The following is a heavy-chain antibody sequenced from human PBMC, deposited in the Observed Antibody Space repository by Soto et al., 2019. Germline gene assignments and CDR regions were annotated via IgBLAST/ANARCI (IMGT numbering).Heavy chain of an antibody. CDR1: GFSATTSGMN. V-gene: IGHV2-70*04. J-gene: IGHJ4*02. CDR2: IDWPEGK. D-gene: IGHD4-17*01. CDR3: ARTYDYGDYGVFDY. Sequence: SGPTLVNPTQTLTLTCTFRGFSATTSGMNVSWIRESSGKDLERLERIDWPEGKLYSTSLRTGLSTSEDTSKHQVVLKMTSMAPRDTATYYCARTYDYGDYGVFDYWGQGVLVTVSS.